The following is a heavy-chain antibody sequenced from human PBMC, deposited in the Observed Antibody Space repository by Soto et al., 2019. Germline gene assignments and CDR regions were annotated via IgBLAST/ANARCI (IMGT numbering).Heavy chain of an antibody. J-gene: IGHJ6*02. Sequence: QVQLVESGGGVVQPGRSLRLSCAASGFTFSSYGMHWVRQAPGKGLEWVAVIWYDGSNKYYADSVKGRFTISRDNSKNPLSLQTNSLRAEDTAVYYCARTVGIVVVSCYYGMDVWGQGTTVTVSS. V-gene: IGHV3-33*01. D-gene: IGHD3-22*01. CDR3: ARTVGIVVVSCYYGMDV. CDR2: IWYDGSNK. CDR1: GFTFSSYG.